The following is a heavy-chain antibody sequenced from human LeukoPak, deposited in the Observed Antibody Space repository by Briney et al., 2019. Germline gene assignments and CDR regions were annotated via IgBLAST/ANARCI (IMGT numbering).Heavy chain of an antibody. CDR3: ARRAGDYSHPYDY. J-gene: IGHJ4*02. Sequence: GGSLRLSCAASGFTFNRYWMSWVRQAPGKELQWVANIKQDGSAKYYVDSVKGRFTISRDNAKNSLYLQMNSLRAEDTAVYYCARRAGDYSHPYDYWGQGTLVTVSS. CDR2: IKQDGSAK. CDR1: GFTFNRYW. V-gene: IGHV3-7*03. D-gene: IGHD3-22*01.